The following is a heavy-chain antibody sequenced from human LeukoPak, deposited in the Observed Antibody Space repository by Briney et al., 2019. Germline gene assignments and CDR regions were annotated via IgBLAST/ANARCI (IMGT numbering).Heavy chain of an antibody. CDR3: ARARFGEHLDY. Sequence: SETLSLTCTVSGGSVSSGSYYWSWIRQPPGKGLEWIGYIYYSGSTNYNPSLKSRVTISVDTSKNQFSLKLSSVTAADTAVYYCARARFGEHLDYWGQGTLVAASS. D-gene: IGHD3-10*01. V-gene: IGHV4-61*01. CDR1: GGSVSSGSYY. CDR2: IYYSGST. J-gene: IGHJ4*02.